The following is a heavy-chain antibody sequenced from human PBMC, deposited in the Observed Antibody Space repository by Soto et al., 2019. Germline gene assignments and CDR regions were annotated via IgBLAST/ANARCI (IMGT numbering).Heavy chain of an antibody. V-gene: IGHV3-23*01. D-gene: IGHD6-13*01. Sequence: EVQLLESGGGLVQPGGSLRLSCAASGFTFSSYAMSWVRQAPGKGLEWVSGISGSGGSTYYAASVKGRFTISRGKSKNTLYLQMNSLRAEATAVYYCAKNDLESAGFDYWGQGTLVTVSS. CDR1: GFTFSSYA. CDR3: AKNDLESAGFDY. J-gene: IGHJ4*02. CDR2: ISGSGGST.